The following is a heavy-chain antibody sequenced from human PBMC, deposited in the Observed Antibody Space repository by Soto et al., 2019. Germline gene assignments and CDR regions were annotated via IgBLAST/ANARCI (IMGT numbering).Heavy chain of an antibody. V-gene: IGHV1-8*01. J-gene: IGHJ5*02. CDR3: AREDILTGYHRYNWFDP. CDR2: MNPNSGNT. D-gene: IGHD3-9*01. CDR1: GYTFTSYD. Sequence: QVQLVQSGAEVKKPGASVKVSCKASGYTFTSYDINWVRQATGQGLEWMGWMNPNSGNTGYAQKFQGRVTMTRNTSISTAYMELSSLRSEDTAVYYCAREDILTGYHRYNWFDPWGQGTLVTVSS.